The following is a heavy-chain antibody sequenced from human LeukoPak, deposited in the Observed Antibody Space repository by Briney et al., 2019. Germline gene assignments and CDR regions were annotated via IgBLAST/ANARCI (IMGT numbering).Heavy chain of an antibody. CDR3: ARHADIVVVVANNWFDP. J-gene: IGHJ5*02. D-gene: IGHD2-15*01. Sequence: PSETLSLTCTVSGGPISSSSYYWGWIRQPPGKGLEWIGSIYYSGSTYYNPSLKSRVTISVDTSKNQFSLKLSSVTAADTAVYYCARHADIVVVVANNWFDPWGQGTLVTVSS. V-gene: IGHV4-39*01. CDR1: GGPISSSSYY. CDR2: IYYSGST.